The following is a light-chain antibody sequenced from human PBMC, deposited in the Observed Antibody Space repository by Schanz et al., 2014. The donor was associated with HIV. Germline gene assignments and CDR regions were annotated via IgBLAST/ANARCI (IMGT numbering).Light chain of an antibody. CDR1: QRLSSSY. J-gene: IGKJ2*01. Sequence: EIVLTQSPGSLSLSPGGRATLSCGASQRLSSSYLAWYQQKRDQPPRLVIYDASNRASGIPARFSGSGSGTDFTLTISSLEPEDFATYYCQRYNSFSHTFGQGTKLDIK. V-gene: IGKV3-20*01. CDR3: QRYNSFSHT. CDR2: DAS.